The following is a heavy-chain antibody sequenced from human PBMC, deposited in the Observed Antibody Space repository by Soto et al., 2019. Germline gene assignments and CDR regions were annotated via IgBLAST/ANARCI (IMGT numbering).Heavy chain of an antibody. J-gene: IGHJ6*02. CDR2: IHHSGTT. CDR1: GYSISSGYY. D-gene: IGHD3-10*01. V-gene: IGHV4-38-2*01. Sequence: PSETLSLTCAVSGYSISSGYYWGVIRQPPGKGLEWIGNIHHSGTTYYNPSLKSRVTISIDRSKNQFSLKLISVTAADTAVYYCARAGDTMVRGVIIMNYYGMDVWGQGTTVTVSS. CDR3: ARAGDTMVRGVIIMNYYGMDV.